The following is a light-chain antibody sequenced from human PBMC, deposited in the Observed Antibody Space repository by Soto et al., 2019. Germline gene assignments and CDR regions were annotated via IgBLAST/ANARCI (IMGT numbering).Light chain of an antibody. CDR1: QSVSSSY. V-gene: IGKV3-20*01. J-gene: IGKJ5*01. Sequence: EIVLTQSPGTLSLSPGERATLSCRASQSVSSSYLAWYQQKPGQAPRLLIYGASSRATGIPDRFSGSGSGTDFTLTISRLEPDDFAVYYCQQYGSALFTVGQGTRLEI. CDR2: GAS. CDR3: QQYGSALFT.